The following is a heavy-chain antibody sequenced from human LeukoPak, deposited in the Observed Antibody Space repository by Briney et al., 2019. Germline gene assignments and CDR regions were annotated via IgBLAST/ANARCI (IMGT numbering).Heavy chain of an antibody. D-gene: IGHD3-22*01. CDR1: GFTFSSYE. CDR3: ARGYYDSSGYYFFDY. J-gene: IGHJ4*02. V-gene: IGHV3-48*03. CDR2: ISSSGSTI. Sequence: GGSLRLSCAASGFTFSSYEMNWVRQAPGKGLEWVSYISSSGSTIYYADSVKGRFTISRDNAKNSLYLQMNSQRAEDTAVYYCARGYYDSSGYYFFDYWGQGTLVTVSS.